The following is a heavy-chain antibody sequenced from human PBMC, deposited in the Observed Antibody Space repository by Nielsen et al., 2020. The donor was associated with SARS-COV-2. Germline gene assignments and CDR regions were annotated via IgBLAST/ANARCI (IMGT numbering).Heavy chain of an antibody. CDR2: IYYRGTT. J-gene: IGHJ5*02. CDR3: ARPGDDIVVVPAASNWFDP. D-gene: IGHD2-2*01. Sequence: VRQMPGKGLEWIGNIYYRGTTYYSPSLKSRVTISVDTSKNQFSLKLSSVTAADTAVYYCARPGDDIVVVPAASNWFDPWGQGTLVTVSS. V-gene: IGHV4-39*01.